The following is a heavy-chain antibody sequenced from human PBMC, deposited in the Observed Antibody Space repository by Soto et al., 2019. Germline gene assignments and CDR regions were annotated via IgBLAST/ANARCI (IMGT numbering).Heavy chain of an antibody. J-gene: IGHJ4*02. V-gene: IGHV5-51*01. CDR2: IYPGDSNT. CDR3: ARRHYYDASDYFGFLGFDY. Sequence: GESLKISCKGSGYSFSSYWIGWVRQMPGKGLEWMGIIYPGDSNTRCSPSFQGQVTISADRSISTAYLQWSSLKASDTAMYYCARRHYYDASDYFGFLGFDYWGQGALVTVSS. D-gene: IGHD3-22*01. CDR1: GYSFSSYW.